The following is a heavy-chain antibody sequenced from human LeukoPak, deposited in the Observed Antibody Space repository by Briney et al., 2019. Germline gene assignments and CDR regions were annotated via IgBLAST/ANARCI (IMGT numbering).Heavy chain of an antibody. J-gene: IGHJ4*02. D-gene: IGHD2-21*01. CDR1: GFTFSSYG. CDR3: AKDYPEVVRPPGGED. V-gene: IGHV3-30*02. CDR2: IRYDGSNK. Sequence: GGSLRLSCAASGFTFSSYGMHWVRQAPGKGLEWVAFIRYDGSNKYYADSVKGRFTISRDNSKNTLYLQMNSLRAEDTAVYYCAKDYPEVVRPPGGEDWGQGTLVTVSS.